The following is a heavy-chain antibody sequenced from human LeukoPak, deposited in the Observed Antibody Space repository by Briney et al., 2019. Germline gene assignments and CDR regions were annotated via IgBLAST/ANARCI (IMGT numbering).Heavy chain of an antibody. CDR2: IYYSGST. Sequence: PSETLSLTCTVSGGSISSYYWSWIRQPPGKGLEWIGYIYYSGSTNYNPSLKSRVTISVDTSKNQFSLKLSSVTVADTAVYYCARAYYYDSSGYYSNWLDPWGQGTLVTVSS. D-gene: IGHD3-22*01. CDR3: ARAYYYDSSGYYSNWLDP. V-gene: IGHV4-59*12. CDR1: GGSISSYY. J-gene: IGHJ5*02.